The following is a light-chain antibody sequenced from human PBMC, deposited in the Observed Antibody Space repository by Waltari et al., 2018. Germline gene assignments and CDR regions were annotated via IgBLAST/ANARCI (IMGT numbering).Light chain of an antibody. CDR2: GNR. Sequence: QSVLTQPPSVSGAPGQRVIISCTGSSSNIGAGYDVHWYQQFPGIAPKLLIYGNRNRPSAVPDRFSGSKSGTSASLVISGLQAEDEADYYCQSYDNTLSGSHVVFGGGTKLTVL. CDR3: QSYDNTLSGSHVV. CDR1: SSNIGAGYD. J-gene: IGLJ2*01. V-gene: IGLV1-40*01.